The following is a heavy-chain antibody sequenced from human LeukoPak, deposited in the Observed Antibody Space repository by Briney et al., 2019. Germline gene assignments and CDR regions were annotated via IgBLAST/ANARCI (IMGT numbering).Heavy chain of an antibody. CDR3: AREGGDILTGSGAFDI. D-gene: IGHD3-9*01. J-gene: IGHJ3*02. CDR1: GYTFTSYG. CDR2: ISAYNGNT. Sequence: ASVKVSCKASGYTFTSYGISWVRQAPGQGLEWMGWISAYNGNTNYAQKLQGRVTMTTDTSTSTAYMELRSLRSDDTAVYYCAREGGDILTGSGAFDIWGQGTMVTVSS. V-gene: IGHV1-18*01.